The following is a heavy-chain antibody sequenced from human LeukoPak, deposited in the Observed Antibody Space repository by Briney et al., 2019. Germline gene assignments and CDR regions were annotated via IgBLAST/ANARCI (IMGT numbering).Heavy chain of an antibody. D-gene: IGHD2-21*01. CDR1: GFTFSSYS. J-gene: IGHJ4*02. V-gene: IGHV3-21*01. CDR3: ARDKYSTAGFDY. CDR2: ISSSSSYI. Sequence: PGGSLRLSCAASGFTFSSYSMNWVRQAPGKGLEWVSYISSSSSYIYYADSVEGRFTISRDNAKNSLYLQMNSLRAEDTAVYYCARDKYSTAGFDYWGQGTLVTVSS.